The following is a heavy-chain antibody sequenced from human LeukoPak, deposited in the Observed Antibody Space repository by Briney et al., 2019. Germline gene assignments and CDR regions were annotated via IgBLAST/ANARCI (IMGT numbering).Heavy chain of an antibody. J-gene: IGHJ6*03. Sequence: GGSLRLSCAASGFTFSTYSMNWVRQAPGKGLEWVSSITSSSSYIYYADSVKGRFTISRDNAKNSLYLQMNSLRAEDTAVYYCARVTGGARNDTFYYYHMDVWGKGTTVTVSS. CDR3: ARVTGGARNDTFYYYHMDV. CDR2: ITSSSSYI. D-gene: IGHD1-14*01. CDR1: GFTFSTYS. V-gene: IGHV3-21*01.